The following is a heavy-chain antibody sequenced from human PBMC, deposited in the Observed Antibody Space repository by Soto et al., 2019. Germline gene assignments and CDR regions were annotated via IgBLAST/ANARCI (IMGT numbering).Heavy chain of an antibody. V-gene: IGHV1-69*13. J-gene: IGHJ4*02. CDR2: ITPIYPTT. CDR1: GGTFYTYT. CDR3: ARIPRYSFPTSDDLDS. Sequence: SVKVSCKASGGTFYTYTSSWVRQAPGQGLEWMGSITPIYPTTNYAEKFQGRLTVTADGSTNTAYMELNSLTSEDTAVYYCARIPRYSFPTSDDLDSWGQGTLVTVSS. D-gene: IGHD5-18*01.